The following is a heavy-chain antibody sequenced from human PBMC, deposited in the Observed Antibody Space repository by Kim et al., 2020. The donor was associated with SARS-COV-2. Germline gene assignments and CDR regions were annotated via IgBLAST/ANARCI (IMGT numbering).Heavy chain of an antibody. D-gene: IGHD3-9*01. CDR2: ISYDGSNK. Sequence: GSLRLSCAASGFTFSSYGMHWVRQAPGKGLEWVAVISYDGSNKYYADSVKGRFTISRDNSKNTLYLQMNSLRAEDTAVYYCAKGRLRYFDWLLLDAFDIWGQGTMVTVSS. CDR1: GFTFSSYG. J-gene: IGHJ3*02. V-gene: IGHV3-30*18. CDR3: AKGRLRYFDWLLLDAFDI.